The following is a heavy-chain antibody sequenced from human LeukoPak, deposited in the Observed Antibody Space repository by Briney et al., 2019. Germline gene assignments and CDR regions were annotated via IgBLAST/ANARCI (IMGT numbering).Heavy chain of an antibody. V-gene: IGHV4-39*07. CDR2: IYYSGST. J-gene: IGHJ6*03. D-gene: IGHD6-19*01. CDR3: AREVGIGSGWSSDYYYYMDV. Sequence: SETLSLTCTVSGGSISSSSYYWGWIRQPPGKGLEWIGSIYYSGSTYYNPSLKSRVTISVDTSKNQFSLKLSSVTAADTAVYYCAREVGIGSGWSSDYYYYMDVWGKGTTVTVSS. CDR1: GGSISSSSYY.